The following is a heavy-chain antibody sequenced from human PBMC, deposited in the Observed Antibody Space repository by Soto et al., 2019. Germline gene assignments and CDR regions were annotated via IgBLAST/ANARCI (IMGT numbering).Heavy chain of an antibody. J-gene: IGHJ3*02. CDR1: GFTFSSYA. V-gene: IGHV3-23*01. CDR3: AKEPDGSGDQAFDI. Sequence: EVQLLESGGGLVQPGGSLRLSCAASGFTFSSYAMSWVRQAPGKGLEWVSAIGGSGGSTYYADSVQGPFTIPRDNSKNTLYLQMNSLRAEDKAVYYCAKEPDGSGDQAFDIWGQGTMVTVSS. D-gene: IGHD3-10*01. CDR2: IGGSGGST.